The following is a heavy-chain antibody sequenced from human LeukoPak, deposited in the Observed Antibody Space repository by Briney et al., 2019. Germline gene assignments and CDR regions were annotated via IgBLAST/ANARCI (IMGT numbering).Heavy chain of an antibody. CDR1: GFTFSVAA. CDR2: IGGSAEST. CDR3: AKDIQLST. Sequence: PGGSLRLSCAASGFTFSVAAMTWVRQAPGKGLEWVSLIGGSAESTYYADAVKGWLSICRDNSKNTLSLQMNSLRVEDMAMYFCAKDIQLSTWGLGTMVTVSS. J-gene: IGHJ3*01. V-gene: IGHV3-23*01. D-gene: IGHD5-24*01.